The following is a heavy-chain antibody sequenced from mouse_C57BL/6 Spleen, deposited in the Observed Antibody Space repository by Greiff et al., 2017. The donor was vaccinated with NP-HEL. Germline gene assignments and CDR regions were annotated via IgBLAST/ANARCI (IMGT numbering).Heavy chain of an antibody. J-gene: IGHJ1*03. CDR2: IYPGSGST. D-gene: IGHD2-2*01. Sequence: VQLQQPGAELVKPGASVKMSCKASGYTFTSYWITWVKQRPGQGLEWIGDIYPGSGSTNYNEKFKSKATLTVDTSSSTAYMQLSSLTSEDSAVYYCARSDYGYDGYFDVWGTGTTVTVSS. V-gene: IGHV1-55*01. CDR1: GYTFTSYW. CDR3: ARSDYGYDGYFDV.